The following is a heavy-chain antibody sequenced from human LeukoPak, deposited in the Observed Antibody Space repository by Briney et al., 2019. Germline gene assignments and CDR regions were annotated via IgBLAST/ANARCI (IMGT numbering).Heavy chain of an antibody. Sequence: GGSLRLSCVGSGFTFSVHWVRQVPGKGLEGLTFIRHDGTDQHYAASVRGRFTISRDNSKNTVYLQMNSLRPEDTALYYCAKDGNWASVSWGQGTLVTVSS. CDR1: GFTFS. V-gene: IGHV3-30*02. CDR2: IRHDGTDQ. CDR3: AKDGNWASVS. D-gene: IGHD7-27*01. J-gene: IGHJ5*02.